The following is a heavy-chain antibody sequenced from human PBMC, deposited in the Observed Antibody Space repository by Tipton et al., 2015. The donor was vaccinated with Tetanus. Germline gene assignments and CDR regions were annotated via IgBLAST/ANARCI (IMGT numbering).Heavy chain of an antibody. CDR1: GGSFSTYI. V-gene: IGHV1-69*06. Sequence: QSGAEVKKPGSSVKVSCQTSGGSFSTYITSWVRRAPGQGLEWMGSINPIFGTKTYAQKFQGRLTITADKSTSTAHMSLSGLRSEDTAVYYCARVKGGTREYYAIKYWGQGTLVSVSS. J-gene: IGHJ4*02. D-gene: IGHD3-3*01. CDR2: INPIFGTK. CDR3: ARVKGGTREYYAIKY.